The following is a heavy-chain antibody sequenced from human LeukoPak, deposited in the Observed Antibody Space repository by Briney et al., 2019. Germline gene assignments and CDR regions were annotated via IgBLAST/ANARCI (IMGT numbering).Heavy chain of an antibody. CDR2: IYTSGST. D-gene: IGHD5-12*01. Sequence: SQTLSLTCTVSGGSISSGSYYWSWIRQPAGKGLEWIGRIYTSGSTNSNPSLKSRVTISGDTSKNQFSLKLSSVTAADTAVYYCARDTRGYGAFDIWGQGTMVTVSS. CDR3: ARDTRGYGAFDI. CDR1: GGSISSGSYY. V-gene: IGHV4-61*02. J-gene: IGHJ3*02.